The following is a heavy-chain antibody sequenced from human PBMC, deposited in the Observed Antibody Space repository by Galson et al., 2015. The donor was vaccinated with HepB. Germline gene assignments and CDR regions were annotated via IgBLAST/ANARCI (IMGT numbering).Heavy chain of an antibody. CDR2: ISYFGIST. D-gene: IGHD1-26*01. J-gene: IGHJ4*02. Sequence: SLRLSCAASGFTFRSHAMNWVRQAPGKGLEWVSAISYFGISTEYADSVRGLFTVSRDDSTNTLYLQMTGLRAEDTAVYYCAKDIYSGSFSHYFDSWGQGTPVTVSS. CDR3: AKDIYSGSFSHYFDS. CDR1: GFTFRSHA. V-gene: IGHV3-23*01.